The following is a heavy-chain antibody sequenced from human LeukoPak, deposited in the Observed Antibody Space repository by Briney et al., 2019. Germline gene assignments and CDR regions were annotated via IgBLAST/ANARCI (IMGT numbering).Heavy chain of an antibody. V-gene: IGHV4-39*01. D-gene: IGHD2-2*01. CDR1: GGSISSSCYY. CDR2: IYYSGST. CDR3: ARPQGYQLLDFEY. J-gene: IGHJ4*02. Sequence: SETLSLTCTVPGGSISSSCYYWRWIRQPPGKGLEGNGSIYYSGSTYYNPSLKRRVTISVDTSKNQFSLKLSSVTAADTAVYYCARPQGYQLLDFEYWGQGTLVTVSS.